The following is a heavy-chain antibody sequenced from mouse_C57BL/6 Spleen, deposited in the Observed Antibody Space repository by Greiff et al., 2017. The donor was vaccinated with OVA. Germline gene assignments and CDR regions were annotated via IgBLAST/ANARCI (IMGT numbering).Heavy chain of an antibody. CDR3: TSSSKWDGRAGVAY. D-gene: IGHD4-1*01. Sequence: EVQLLQSGTVLARPGASVKMSCTTSGYTFTSYWMYWVKQRPGQGLAWLGAIPPGNSDTSYTQKFKGKAKLTVVTSGSSAYMEPSSLTNEDAAVYNCTSSSKWDGRAGVAYWGQGTLVTVSA. CDR1: GYTFTSYW. V-gene: IGHV1-5*01. J-gene: IGHJ3*01. CDR2: IPPGNSDT.